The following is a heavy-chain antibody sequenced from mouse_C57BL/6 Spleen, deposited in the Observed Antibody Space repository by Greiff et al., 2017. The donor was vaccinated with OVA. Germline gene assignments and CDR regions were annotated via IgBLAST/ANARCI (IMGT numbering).Heavy chain of an antibody. J-gene: IGHJ2*01. CDR2: INPNNGGT. V-gene: IGHV1-26*01. Sequence: VQLQQSGPELVKPGASVKISCKASGYTFTDYYMNWVKQSHGKSLEWIGDINPNNGGTSYNQKFKGKATLTVDKSSSTAYMELRSLTSEDSAVYYCAREREDYFDYWGQGTTLTVSS. CDR3: AREREDYFDY. CDR1: GYTFTDYY.